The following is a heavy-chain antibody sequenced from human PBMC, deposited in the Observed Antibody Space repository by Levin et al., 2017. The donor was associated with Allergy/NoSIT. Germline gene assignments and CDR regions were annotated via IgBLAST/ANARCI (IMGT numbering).Heavy chain of an antibody. CDR2: VFSSGTI. J-gene: IGHJ4*02. Sequence: SETLSLTCTVSGGSINGYYWSWIRQPPGKGLEWIGYVFSSGTINYKPSLYSRVTISVDTSKNPLSLELHPVTAADTAVYYCARGTETVNYFDYWGQGTLVTVSS. V-gene: IGHV4-59*12. CDR1: GGSINGYY. CDR3: ARGTETVNYFDY. D-gene: IGHD1-1*01.